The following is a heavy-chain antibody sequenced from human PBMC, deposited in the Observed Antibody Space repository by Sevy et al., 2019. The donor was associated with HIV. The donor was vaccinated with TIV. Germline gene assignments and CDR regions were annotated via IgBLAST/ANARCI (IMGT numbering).Heavy chain of an antibody. V-gene: IGHV1-69*13. CDR1: GGTFSSYA. CDR3: AAAQCIGDYGVGMNAFDI. D-gene: IGHD4-17*01. J-gene: IGHJ3*02. CDR2: IIPIFGTA. Sequence: ASVKVSCKASGGTFSSYAISWVRQAPGERLEWMGGIIPIFGTANYAQKFQGRVTITADESTSTAYMELSSLRSEDTGVYYCAAAQCIGDYGVGMNAFDIWGQGTMVTVSS.